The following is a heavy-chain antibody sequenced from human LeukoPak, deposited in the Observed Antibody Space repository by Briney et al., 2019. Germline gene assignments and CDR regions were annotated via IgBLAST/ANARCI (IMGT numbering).Heavy chain of an antibody. CDR1: GFTFSSYS. CDR2: ISSSRSYI. Sequence: GGSLRLSCAASGFTFSSYSMNWVRQAPGKGLEWVSFISSSRSYIYYADSVKGRFTISRDNSKNTLYLQMNSLRAEDTAVYYCEAYCGGDCYPRGLDYWGQGTLVTVSS. J-gene: IGHJ4*02. D-gene: IGHD2-21*02. CDR3: EAYCGGDCYPRGLDY. V-gene: IGHV3-21*01.